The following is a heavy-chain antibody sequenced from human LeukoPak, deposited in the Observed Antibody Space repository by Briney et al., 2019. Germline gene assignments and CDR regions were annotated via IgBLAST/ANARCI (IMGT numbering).Heavy chain of an antibody. Sequence: GGSLRLSCAASGFTFGAHWMSWVRQAPGKGLEWVGRVKSNTDAGTTDYAAPVKGRFTISRDDSENTVYLQMNSLKTEDTGVYYSTVIFGWGSGSYYVDYWGQGTLVTVSS. D-gene: IGHD3-10*01. CDR3: TVIFGWGSGSYYVDY. CDR1: GFTFGAHW. CDR2: VKSNTDAGTT. V-gene: IGHV3-15*01. J-gene: IGHJ4*02.